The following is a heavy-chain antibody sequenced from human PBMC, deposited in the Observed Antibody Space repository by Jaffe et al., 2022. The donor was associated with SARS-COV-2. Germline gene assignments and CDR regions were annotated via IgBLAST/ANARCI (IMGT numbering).Heavy chain of an antibody. V-gene: IGHV1-18*01. D-gene: IGHD3-10*01. CDR1: GYTFTRFG. J-gene: IGHJ5*02. CDR3: ARGVVRGVFSP. CDR2: ISPSNNNR. Sequence: QVQLVQSGAEVRKPGASVNVSCEASGYTFTRFGIAWVRQAPGQGLEWMGWISPSNNNRHYAQRLQGRVTMTTDTSTRTVYMELRSLRSDDTAVYYCARGVVRGVFSPWGQGTLVTVSS.